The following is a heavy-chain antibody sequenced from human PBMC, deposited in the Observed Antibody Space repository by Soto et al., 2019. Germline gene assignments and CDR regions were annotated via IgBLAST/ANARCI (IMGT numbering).Heavy chain of an antibody. CDR2: ISSSSSYI. V-gene: IGHV3-21*01. D-gene: IGHD2-15*01. J-gene: IGHJ6*02. CDR1: GFTFSSYS. Sequence: EVQLVESGGGLVKPGGSLRLSCAASGFTFSSYSMNWVRQAPGQGLEWVSSISSSSSYIYYEDSVKGRFTISRDNAKNSLYLQMNSLRAEDTAVYYCARVRWDIVVVVAATDYYGMDVWGQGTTVTVSS. CDR3: ARVRWDIVVVVAATDYYGMDV.